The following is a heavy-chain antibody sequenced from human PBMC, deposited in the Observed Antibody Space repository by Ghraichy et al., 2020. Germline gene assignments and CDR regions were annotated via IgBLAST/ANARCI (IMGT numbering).Heavy chain of an antibody. J-gene: IGHJ3*02. V-gene: IGHV1-2*06. Sequence: ASVKVSCKASGYTFTGYYMHWVRQAPGQGPEWMGRINPNSGGTNYAQKFQGRVTMTRDTSISTAYMELSRLRSDDTAVYYCARDDIQDYDAFDIWGQGTMVTVSS. CDR2: INPNSGGT. CDR3: ARDDIQDYDAFDI. D-gene: IGHD5-18*01. CDR1: GYTFTGYY.